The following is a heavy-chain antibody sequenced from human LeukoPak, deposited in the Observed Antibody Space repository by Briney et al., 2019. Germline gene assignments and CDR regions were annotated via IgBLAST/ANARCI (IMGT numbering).Heavy chain of an antibody. D-gene: IGHD2-21*02. Sequence: SETLSLTCTVSGYSISSGYYWGWIRQPPGKGLEWIGSIYHSGSTYCNPSLKSRVTISVDTSKNQFSLKLSSVTAADTAVYYCARGGGDCYSCAFDIWGQGTMVTVSS. CDR2: IYHSGST. CDR1: GYSISSGYY. J-gene: IGHJ3*02. CDR3: ARGGGDCYSCAFDI. V-gene: IGHV4-38-2*02.